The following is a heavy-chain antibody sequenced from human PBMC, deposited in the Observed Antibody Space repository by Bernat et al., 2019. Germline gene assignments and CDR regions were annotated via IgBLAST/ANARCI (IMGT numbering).Heavy chain of an antibody. Sequence: QVQLVQSGAEVKKPGASVKVSCKVSGYTLTELSMHWVRQAPGKGLEWMGGFDPEDGETIYAQKFQGRVTMTEDTSTDTAYMELSSLRSEDTAVYYCATVFGYDRDYGDYFYYFDYWGQGTLVTVSS. CDR2: FDPEDGET. D-gene: IGHD4-17*01. J-gene: IGHJ4*02. CDR1: GYTLTELS. V-gene: IGHV1-24*01. CDR3: ATVFGYDRDYGDYFYYFDY.